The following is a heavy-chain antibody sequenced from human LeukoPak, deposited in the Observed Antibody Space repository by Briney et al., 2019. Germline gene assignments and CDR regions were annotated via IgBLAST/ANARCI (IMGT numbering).Heavy chain of an antibody. V-gene: IGHV4-59*01. CDR3: ACWRWLQLEGVGY. CDR1: GGSISSYY. Sequence: PSETLSLTCTVSGGSISSYYWSWIRQPPGKGLEWIGYIYYSGSTNYNPSLKSRVTISVDTSKNQFSLKLSSVTAADTAVYYCACWRWLQLEGVGYWGQGTLVTVSS. J-gene: IGHJ4*02. D-gene: IGHD5-24*01. CDR2: IYYSGST.